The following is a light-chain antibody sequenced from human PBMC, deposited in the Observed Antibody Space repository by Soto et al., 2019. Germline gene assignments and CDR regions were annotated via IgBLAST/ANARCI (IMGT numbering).Light chain of an antibody. CDR3: QQYNTWPRT. J-gene: IGKJ1*01. V-gene: IGKV3-15*01. Sequence: EIVMTQSPATLSVSPGERATLSCRASQRINNNLAWYQQKPGQAPRLIIYGAFDSATNISARFSGSGSGTEFTLTLSSLQSEDFAIYYCQQYNTWPRTFGQGTRVDI. CDR1: QRINNN. CDR2: GAF.